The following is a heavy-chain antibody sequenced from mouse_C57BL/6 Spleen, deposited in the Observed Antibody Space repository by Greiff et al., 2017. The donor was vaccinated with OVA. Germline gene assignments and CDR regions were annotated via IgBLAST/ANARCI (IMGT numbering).Heavy chain of an antibody. CDR1: GYTFTSYW. Sequence: VQLQQPGAELVKPGASVKLSCKASGYTFTSYWMHWVKQRPGQGLEWIGMIHPNSGSTNYNEKFKSKATLTVDKSSSTAYMKLSSLTSEDSAVYYSARWGTTVVYYAMDYWGQGTSVTVSS. CDR2: IHPNSGST. CDR3: ARWGTTVVYYAMDY. J-gene: IGHJ4*01. D-gene: IGHD1-1*01. V-gene: IGHV1-64*01.